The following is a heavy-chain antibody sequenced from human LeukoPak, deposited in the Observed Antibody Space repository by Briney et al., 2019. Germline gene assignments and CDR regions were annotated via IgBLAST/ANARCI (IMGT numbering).Heavy chain of an antibody. Sequence: PGGSLRLSCAASGFTFSSYAMSWVRQAPGKGLEWVSAISGSGGSTYYADSVKGRFTISRDNAKKSLFLQMTSLRAEDTAVYYCTRVSWRGEIFWGQGTLVSVSS. V-gene: IGHV3-23*01. J-gene: IGHJ4*02. CDR2: ISGSGGST. CDR3: TRVSWRGEIF. CDR1: GFTFSSYA. D-gene: IGHD3-3*01.